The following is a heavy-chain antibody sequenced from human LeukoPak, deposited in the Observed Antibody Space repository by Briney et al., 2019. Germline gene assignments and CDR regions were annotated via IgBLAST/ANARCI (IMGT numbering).Heavy chain of an antibody. J-gene: IGHJ6*02. CDR2: ISYDENNK. CDR3: ARDFEYSSSDYYYYYGMDV. Sequence: GGSLRLSCAASGFTFSSYAMSWVRQAPGKGLEWVAVISYDENNKYYADSVKGRFTISRDNSKNTLYLQMNSLRAEDTAVYYCARDFEYSSSDYYYYYGMDVWGQGTTVTVSS. D-gene: IGHD6-6*01. V-gene: IGHV3-30-3*01. CDR1: GFTFSSYA.